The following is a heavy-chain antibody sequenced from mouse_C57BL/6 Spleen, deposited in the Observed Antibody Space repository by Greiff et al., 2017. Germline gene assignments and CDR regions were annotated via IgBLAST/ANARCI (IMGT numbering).Heavy chain of an antibody. D-gene: IGHD1-1*01. CDR3: ARNYGSSSYWYFDV. J-gene: IGHJ1*03. CDR1: GYAFSSYW. V-gene: IGHV1-80*01. Sequence: QVQLQQSGAELVKPGASVKISCKASGYAFSSYWMNWVKQRPGKGLEWIGQIYPGDGDTNYNEKFKGKATLTADKSSSTAYMQLSSLTSEDSAVYFCARNYGSSSYWYFDVWGTGTTVTVSS. CDR2: IYPGDGDT.